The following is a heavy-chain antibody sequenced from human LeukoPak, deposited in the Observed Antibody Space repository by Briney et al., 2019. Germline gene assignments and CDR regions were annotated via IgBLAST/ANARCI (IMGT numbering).Heavy chain of an antibody. D-gene: IGHD4-17*01. Sequence: PGGSLRLSCAASGFTFSSYGMHWVRQAPGKGLEWVAVISYDGSNKYYADSVKGRFTISRDNSKNTLYLQMNSLRAEDTAVYYCAKGNNYGDYVHFDYWGQGTLVTVSS. CDR1: GFTFSSYG. V-gene: IGHV3-30*18. J-gene: IGHJ4*02. CDR2: ISYDGSNK. CDR3: AKGNNYGDYVHFDY.